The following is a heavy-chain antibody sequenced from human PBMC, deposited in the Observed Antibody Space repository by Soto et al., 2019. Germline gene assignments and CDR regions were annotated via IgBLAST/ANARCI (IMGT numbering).Heavy chain of an antibody. CDR1: GYTFTRHD. V-gene: IGHV1-8*01. J-gene: IGHJ4*02. CDR2: MTPNGVNT. D-gene: IGHD1-7*01. Sequence: ASVKVSCKASGYTFTRHDIVCVRQATGQGLEWVGWMTPNGVNTASAQKFQGRITMTRDTSISTAYMELSSLKSEDTAVYFCARNYQGLSYWGQGTLVTVSS. CDR3: ARNYQGLSY.